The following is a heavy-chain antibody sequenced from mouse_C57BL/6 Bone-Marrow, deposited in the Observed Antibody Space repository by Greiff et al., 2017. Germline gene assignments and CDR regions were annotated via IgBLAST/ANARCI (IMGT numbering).Heavy chain of an antibody. CDR2: IDPANGNT. CDR1: GININTTY. D-gene: IGHD3-3*01. J-gene: IGHJ2*01. Sequence: VQLQQSVAELVRPGASVKLSCTASGININTTYLHWVKLRPEQGLEWSGRIDPANGNTKYAPKFQGKATITADTSANTAYLQLSSLTSEDTARDYCASRGYWGQGTTLTVSS. CDR3: ASRGY. V-gene: IGHV14-3*01.